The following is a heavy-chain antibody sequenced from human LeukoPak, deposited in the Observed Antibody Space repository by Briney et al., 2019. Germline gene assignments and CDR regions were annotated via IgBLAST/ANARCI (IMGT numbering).Heavy chain of an antibody. CDR2: ISGSGGST. CDR1: GFTFSSYA. J-gene: IGHJ3*02. V-gene: IGHV3-23*01. D-gene: IGHD3-10*01. Sequence: HPGGSLRLSCAASGFTFSSYAMSWVRQAPGKGLEWVLAISGSGGSTYYADSVKGRFTISRDNSKNTLYLQMNSLRAEDTAVYYCAKVAITMVRGVFDAFDIWGQGTMVTVSS. CDR3: AKVAITMVRGVFDAFDI.